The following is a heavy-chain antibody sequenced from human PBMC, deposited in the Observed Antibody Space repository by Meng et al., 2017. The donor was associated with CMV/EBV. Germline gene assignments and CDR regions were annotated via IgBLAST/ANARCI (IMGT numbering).Heavy chain of an antibody. CDR1: GFTFSSYA. J-gene: IGHJ4*02. D-gene: IGHD6-19*01. V-gene: IGHV3-30-3*01. CDR3: ARPRGGIAVD. Sequence: GESLKISCAASGFTFSSYAIHWVRQAPGKGLEWVAVISSDGSKAYYADSVRGRFTISRDNSKNTLHLQMNSLRAEDTAVYYCARPRGGIAVDWGQGTLVTVSS. CDR2: ISSDGSKA.